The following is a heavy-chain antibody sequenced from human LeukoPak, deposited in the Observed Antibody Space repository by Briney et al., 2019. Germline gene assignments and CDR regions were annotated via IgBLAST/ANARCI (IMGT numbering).Heavy chain of an antibody. V-gene: IGHV1-8*02. CDR3: ARVGDVDTAMAGGFDY. CDR1: GGTFSSYG. CDR2: MNPNSGNT. Sequence: GASVKVSCKASGGTFSSYGISWVRQATGQGLEWMGWMNPNSGNTGYAQKFQGRVTMTRNTSISTAYMELSSLRSEDTAVYYCARVGDVDTAMAGGFDYWGQGTLVTVSS. D-gene: IGHD5-18*01. J-gene: IGHJ4*02.